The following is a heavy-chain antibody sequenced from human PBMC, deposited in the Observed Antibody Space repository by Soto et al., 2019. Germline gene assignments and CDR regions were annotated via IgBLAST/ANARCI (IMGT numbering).Heavy chain of an antibody. CDR2: FDPENVET. CDR1: GYTLSEVS. CDR3: AIAAYCSGATCYSGYNWFDP. D-gene: IGHD2-2*01. J-gene: IGHJ5*02. Sequence: ASVKVSCKVSGYTLSEVSIHWVRQTPGKGLEWMGGFDPENVETSYAQKFQGRVTLTEDTSTDTAYLELSSLRSEDTAIYYCAIAAYCSGATCYSGYNWFDPWGQGTLVTVSS. V-gene: IGHV1-24*01.